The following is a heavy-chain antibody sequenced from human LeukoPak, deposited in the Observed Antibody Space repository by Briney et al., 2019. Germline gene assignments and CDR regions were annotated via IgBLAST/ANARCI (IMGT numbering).Heavy chain of an antibody. J-gene: IGHJ4*02. D-gene: IGHD3-3*01. CDR3: AKDRSSWYYPFDS. CDR1: GFTFSSYA. Sequence: GGSLRLSCVVSGFTFSSYAMSWVRQAPGKGLEWVSVVSGGGHNTYYADSVKGRFTMSRDNSKRTVYLQMNSLRAEDTAVYYCAKDRSSWYYPFDSWGQGTLVTVSS. V-gene: IGHV3-23*01. CDR2: VSGGGHNT.